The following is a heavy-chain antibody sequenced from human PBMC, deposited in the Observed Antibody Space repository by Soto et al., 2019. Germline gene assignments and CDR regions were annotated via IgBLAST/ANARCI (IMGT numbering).Heavy chain of an antibody. V-gene: IGHV3-7*03. CDR2: IKQNGSEK. J-gene: IGHJ4*02. CDR3: AKGREMAASGPFDY. CDR1: GFTFSNYW. D-gene: IGHD1-26*01. Sequence: GGSLRLSCAASGFTFSNYWMSWVRQTPGKGLEWVANIKQNGSEKYYVDSVKGRFTISRDNAKNSLYLQMNSLRAEDTAVYYCAKGREMAASGPFDYWGQGTPVTGSS.